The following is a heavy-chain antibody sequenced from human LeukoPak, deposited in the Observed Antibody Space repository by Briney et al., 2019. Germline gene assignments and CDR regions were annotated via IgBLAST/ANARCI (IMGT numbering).Heavy chain of an antibody. D-gene: IGHD3-10*01. Sequence: GGSLRLSCTASGFAFSSYEMNWVRQAPGKGLEWVSYISSSGSSIYYADSVKGRFTISRDNAKNSLYLQMNSLRAEDTAVYHCVRQYYYGSGSYLWAPDYWGQGTLVTVSS. CDR3: VRQYYYGSGSYLWAPDY. J-gene: IGHJ4*02. V-gene: IGHV3-48*03. CDR2: ISSSGSSI. CDR1: GFAFSSYE.